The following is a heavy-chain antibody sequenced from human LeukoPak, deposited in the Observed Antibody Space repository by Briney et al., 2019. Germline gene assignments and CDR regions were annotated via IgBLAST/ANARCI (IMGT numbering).Heavy chain of an antibody. V-gene: IGHV1-2*02. J-gene: IGHJ4*02. Sequence: ASVKVSCKASGYTFTGYYMHWVRQAPGQGLEWMGWINPNSGGTGYAQKFQGRVTMTSDTSISTAYMELSRLRSDDTAVYYCARDYYDSSGYISDYWGQGTLVTVSS. CDR1: GYTFTGYY. D-gene: IGHD3-22*01. CDR2: INPNSGGT. CDR3: ARDYYDSSGYISDY.